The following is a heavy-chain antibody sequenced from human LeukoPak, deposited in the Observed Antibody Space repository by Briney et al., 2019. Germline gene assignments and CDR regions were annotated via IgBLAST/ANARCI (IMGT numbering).Heavy chain of an antibody. D-gene: IGHD3-3*01. J-gene: IGHJ4*02. CDR2: IYYSGST. V-gene: IGHV4-39*01. CDR3: ARHLRFLEFDY. CDR1: GGSISSSSYY. Sequence: SETLSLTCTVSGGSISSSSYYWGWIRQPPGKGLEWIGSIYYSGSTYYNPSLKSRVTISVDTSKNQFSLKLSSVTAADTAVYYCARHLRFLEFDYWGQGTLVTVSS.